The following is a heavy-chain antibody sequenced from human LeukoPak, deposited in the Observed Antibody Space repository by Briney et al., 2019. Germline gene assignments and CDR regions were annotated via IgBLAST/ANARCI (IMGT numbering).Heavy chain of an antibody. D-gene: IGHD4-17*01. Sequence: SGPTLVNPTQTLTLTCTFSGFSLTTSGVGVGWIRQPPGKALEWLALIYWDDDKRYSPSLKSRLTITKDTSKNQVVLTMTNMDPVDTATYYCAHSTSLDGDYGVGPDPPKYNWFDPWGQGTLVTVSS. CDR1: GFSLTTSGVG. CDR2: IYWDDDK. V-gene: IGHV2-5*02. CDR3: AHSTSLDGDYGVGPDPPKYNWFDP. J-gene: IGHJ5*02.